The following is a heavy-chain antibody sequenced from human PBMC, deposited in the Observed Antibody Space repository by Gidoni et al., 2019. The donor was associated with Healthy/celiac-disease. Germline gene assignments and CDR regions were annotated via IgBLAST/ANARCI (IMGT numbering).Heavy chain of an antibody. J-gene: IGHJ3*02. V-gene: IGHV3-66*01. CDR2: IYSGGST. CDR3: ARDALDYGDPDGAFDI. CDR1: GFTVSSNY. D-gene: IGHD4-17*01. Sequence: EVQLVESGGGLVQPGGSLRLSCAASGFTVSSNYMSWVRQAPGQGLEWVSVIYSGGSTYYADSVKGRFTISRDNSKNTLYLQMNSLRAEDTAVYYCARDALDYGDPDGAFDIWGQGTMVTVSS.